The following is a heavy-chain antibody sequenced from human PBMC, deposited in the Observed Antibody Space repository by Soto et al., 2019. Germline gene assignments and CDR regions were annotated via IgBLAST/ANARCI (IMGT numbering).Heavy chain of an antibody. J-gene: IGHJ4*02. CDR1: GYTFTSYG. CDR3: ARAPRSSWYAH. Sequence: QVQLVQSGAEVKKPGASVKVSCKASGYTFTSYGISWVRQAPGQVLEWMGWISAYNGNTNYGQKRQGKLTMTAVTSTSTAYMELRTLRSDHTAVYYCARAPRSSWYAHWVQGTLVTVSS. V-gene: IGHV1-18*01. CDR2: ISAYNGNT. D-gene: IGHD6-13*01.